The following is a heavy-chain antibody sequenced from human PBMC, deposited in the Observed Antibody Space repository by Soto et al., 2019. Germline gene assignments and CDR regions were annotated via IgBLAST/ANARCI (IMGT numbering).Heavy chain of an antibody. CDR1: GYSFTSYW. J-gene: IGHJ6*02. D-gene: IGHD3-9*01. V-gene: IGHV5-10-1*01. CDR2: IDPSDSYT. Sequence: GESLKISCKGSGYSFTSYWISWVRQMPGKGLEWMGRIDPSDSYTNYSPSFQGHVTISADKSISTVYLQWSSLKASDTPMYYCARQPRRYFDPTAKLYYYYYGMDVWGQGTTVTVSS. CDR3: ARQPRRYFDPTAKLYYYYYGMDV.